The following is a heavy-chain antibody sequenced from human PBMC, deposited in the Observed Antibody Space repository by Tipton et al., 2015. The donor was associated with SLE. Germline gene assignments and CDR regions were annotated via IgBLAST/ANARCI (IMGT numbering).Heavy chain of an antibody. CDR1: GFTFSSYA. Sequence: SLRLSCAASGFTFSSYAMHWVRQAPGKGLEWVAVISYDGSYKYYADSVKGRFTISRDNAKNSLYLQMNSLRAEDTALYYCAKRSYSGSYPDAFDIWGQGTMVTVSS. CDR2: ISYDGSYK. CDR3: AKRSYSGSYPDAFDI. V-gene: IGHV3-30*04. J-gene: IGHJ3*02. D-gene: IGHD1-26*01.